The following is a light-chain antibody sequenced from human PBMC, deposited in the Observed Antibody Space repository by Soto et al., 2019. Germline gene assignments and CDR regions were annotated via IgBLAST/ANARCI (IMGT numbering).Light chain of an antibody. CDR2: KVS. CDR3: GSYTSSATPYV. Sequence: QSALTQPASVSGSPGQSITISCTGTSSDVGAYNYVSWYQQHPGKAPKLMIYKVSNRPSGVSNRFSGSKSGNTASLTISGLQAEDEADYYCGSYTSSATPYVFGTGTKVTVL. J-gene: IGLJ1*01. V-gene: IGLV2-14*01. CDR1: SSDVGAYNY.